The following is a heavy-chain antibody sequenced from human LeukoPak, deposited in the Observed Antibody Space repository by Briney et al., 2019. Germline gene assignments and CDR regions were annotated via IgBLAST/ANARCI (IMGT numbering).Heavy chain of an antibody. CDR2: ISNSDGKT. Sequence: GGSLRLSCAASGFTFSSYAMSWVRQAPGKGLEWVSTISNSDGKTYYADSVKGRFTISRDNSKNTLYVQMNSLTAEDTAIYYCAKGRDGFDFWGQGTLVTVSS. CDR3: AKGRDGFDF. CDR1: GFTFSSYA. D-gene: IGHD5-24*01. V-gene: IGHV3-23*01. J-gene: IGHJ5*01.